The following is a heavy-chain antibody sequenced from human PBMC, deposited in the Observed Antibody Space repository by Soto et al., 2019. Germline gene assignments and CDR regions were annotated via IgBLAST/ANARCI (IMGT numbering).Heavy chain of an antibody. CDR2: INPNGGST. CDR1: GYTFTNYY. V-gene: IGHV1-46*03. D-gene: IGHD2-2*02. CDR3: VRRSCSENNCYKNWFDP. Sequence: QVQLVQSGAEVKNPGASVKVSCTASGYTFTNYYMNWVRQAPGQVLEWMGIINPNGGSTGYAQKFQGRVTMTRDTTTKTVYMELSSLRSEDTAVYYCVRRSCSENNCYKNWFDPWGQGTLVTVSS. J-gene: IGHJ5*02.